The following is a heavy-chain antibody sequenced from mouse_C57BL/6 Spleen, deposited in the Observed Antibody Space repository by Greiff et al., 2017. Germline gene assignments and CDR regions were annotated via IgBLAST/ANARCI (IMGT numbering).Heavy chain of an antibody. J-gene: IGHJ2*01. V-gene: IGHV1-80*01. D-gene: IGHD2-3*01. CDR3: ARWPPDDGYYLYYFDD. CDR1: GYAFSSYW. Sequence: QVQLKQSGAELVKPGASVKISCKASGYAFSSYWMNWVKQRPGKGLEWIGQIYPGDGDTNYNGKFKGKATLTADKSSSTAYMQLSSLTSEDSAVYFCARWPPDDGYYLYYFDDWGQGTTLTVSS. CDR2: IYPGDGDT.